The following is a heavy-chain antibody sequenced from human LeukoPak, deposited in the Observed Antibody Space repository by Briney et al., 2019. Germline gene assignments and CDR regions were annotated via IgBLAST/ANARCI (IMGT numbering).Heavy chain of an antibody. CDR1: GFTFSSYG. V-gene: IGHV3-30*18. J-gene: IGHJ4*02. CDR3: AKDVGGDPPVYYFDY. CDR2: ISYDGSNK. Sequence: GGSLRLSCAASGFTFSSYGMHWVRQAPGKGLEWVAVISYDGSNKYYADSVKGRSTISRDNSKNTLYLQMNSLRAEDTALYYCAKDVGGDPPVYYFDYWGQGTLVTVSS. D-gene: IGHD2-21*02.